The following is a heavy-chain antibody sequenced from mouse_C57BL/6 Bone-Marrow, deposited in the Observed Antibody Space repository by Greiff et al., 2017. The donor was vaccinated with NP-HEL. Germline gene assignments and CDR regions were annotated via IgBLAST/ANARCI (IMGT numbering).Heavy chain of an antibody. CDR2: IHPNSGST. CDR3: AGPLDVYAY. D-gene: IGHD2-3*01. CDR1: GYTFTSYW. J-gene: IGHJ3*01. V-gene: IGHV1-64*01. Sequence: QVQLQQPGAELVKPGASVKLSCKASGYTFTSYWMHWVKQRPGQGLEWIGMIHPNSGSTNYNEKFKSKATLTVDKSSSTAYMQLSSLTSEDSAVYYCAGPLDVYAYWGQGTLVTVSA.